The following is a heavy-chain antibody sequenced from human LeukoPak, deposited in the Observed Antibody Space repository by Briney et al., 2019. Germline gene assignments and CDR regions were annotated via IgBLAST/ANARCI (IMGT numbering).Heavy chain of an antibody. J-gene: IGHJ4*02. D-gene: IGHD3-3*01. V-gene: IGHV3-20*04. CDR2: VSRDGGRT. Sequence: RPGGSLRLSCAASGFTSGFTFDDYGMNWVRQVPGKGREMVSGVSRDGGRTGYADSVQGRFTISRDNSRNSLHLQMNSLRVEDTAFYYCVKDSNYDFWSGYYKGFDNWGQGTLVTVSS. CDR3: VKDSNYDFWSGYYKGFDN. CDR1: GFTFDDYG.